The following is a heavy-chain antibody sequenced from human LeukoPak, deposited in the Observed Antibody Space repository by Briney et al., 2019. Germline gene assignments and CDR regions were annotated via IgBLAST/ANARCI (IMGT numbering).Heavy chain of an antibody. Sequence: SETLSLTCAVSGGSISSSNWWSWVRQPPGKGLAWIGEIYHSGSTTYNPSLRSRVTISVDTSRNQFSLKLYSVTAADTAVYYCARSRSGYSYDHAAFEIWGQGTMVTVSS. J-gene: IGHJ3*02. CDR1: GGSISSSNW. CDR2: IYHSGST. D-gene: IGHD5-18*01. CDR3: ARSRSGYSYDHAAFEI. V-gene: IGHV4-4*02.